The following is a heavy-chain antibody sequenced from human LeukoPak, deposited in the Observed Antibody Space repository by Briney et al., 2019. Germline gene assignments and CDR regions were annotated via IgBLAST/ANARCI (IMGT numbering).Heavy chain of an antibody. CDR3: ARDSRPAHYYDSSGQDWYFDL. J-gene: IGHJ2*01. CDR1: GGSISSYY. Sequence: SETLSLTCTVSGGSISSYYWSWIRQPPGKGLEWIGYIYYIGSTNYNPSLKSRVTISVDTSKNQFSLKLSSVTAADTAVYYCARDSRPAHYYDSSGQDWYFDLWGRGTLVTVSS. V-gene: IGHV4-59*01. CDR2: IYYIGST. D-gene: IGHD3-22*01.